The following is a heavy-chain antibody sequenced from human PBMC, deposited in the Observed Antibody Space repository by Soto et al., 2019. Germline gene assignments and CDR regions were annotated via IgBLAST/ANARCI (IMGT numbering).Heavy chain of an antibody. CDR2: MYYSGTT. J-gene: IGHJ3*02. V-gene: IGHV4-39*01. CDR1: GGSISSGTYY. CDR3: TIVRPTSNWYSFDI. D-gene: IGHD6-13*01. Sequence: SETLSLTCTVSGGSISSGTYYWGWIRQSPGKGLEWIGSMYYSGTTYYNPSLKSRATISVDMSKNQFSLKLSSVTAADTAVYSCTIVRPTSNWYSFDIWGQGTLVTVSS.